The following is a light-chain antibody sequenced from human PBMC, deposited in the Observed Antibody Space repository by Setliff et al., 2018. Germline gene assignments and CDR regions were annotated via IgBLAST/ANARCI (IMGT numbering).Light chain of an antibody. CDR2: NVS. J-gene: IGLJ3*02. CDR1: SSDVGGYNDVFRYNY. V-gene: IGLV2-14*03. CDR3: SSFTLTTKGVV. Sequence: QSALTQPPSASGSHGQSVTVSCTGASSDVGGYNDVFRYNYVAWCQQHPDKAPKLIIYNVSNRPSGVSNRFSGSKSGNTASLTISGLQAEDEADFYCSSFTLTTKGVVLGGGTKVTVL.